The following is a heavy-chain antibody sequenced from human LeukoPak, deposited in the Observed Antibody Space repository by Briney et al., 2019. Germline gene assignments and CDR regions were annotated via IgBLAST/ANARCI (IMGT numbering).Heavy chain of an antibody. CDR3: ARARLGYGDTVDY. V-gene: IGHV3-74*01. Sequence: PGGSLRLSCAASGFTFSDYYINWIRQAPGKGLVWVSRISSDGSSTSYADSVKGRFTISRDNAKNTLYLQINSLSAEDTAVYYCARARLGYGDTVDYWGQGTLVTVSS. J-gene: IGHJ4*02. D-gene: IGHD4-17*01. CDR2: ISSDGSST. CDR1: GFTFSDYY.